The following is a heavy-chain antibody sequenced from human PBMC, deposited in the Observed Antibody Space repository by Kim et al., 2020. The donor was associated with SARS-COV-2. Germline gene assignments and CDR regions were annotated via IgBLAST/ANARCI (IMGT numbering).Heavy chain of an antibody. CDR1: GGSVSSGGYY. Sequence: SETLSLTCTVSGGSVSSGGYYWSWIRQHPGKGLEWIGYTYYSGSTYYNPSLKSRVTISVDTSKNQFSMKLSSVTAADTAEDYCARDFDHWGQGTLVTV. CDR3: ARDFDH. CDR2: TYYSGST. J-gene: IGHJ4*02. V-gene: IGHV4-31*03.